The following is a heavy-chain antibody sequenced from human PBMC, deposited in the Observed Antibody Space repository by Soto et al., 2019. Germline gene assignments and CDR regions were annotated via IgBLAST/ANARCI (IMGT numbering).Heavy chain of an antibody. V-gene: IGHV1-69*04. CDR2: ITPSLNIT. D-gene: IGHD2-21*02. J-gene: IGHJ4*02. CDR3: ATEAAYYGGDCYLY. Sequence: QLQLVQSGAEVRKPESSVKVSCKASGGTFSNHAMSWVRQAPGQGLEWMGRITPSLNITNYAQKFQGRVTITADRSTSTAYMELSSLTSEDTAVVYCATEAAYYGGDCYLYWGQGTLVTVSS. CDR1: GGTFSNHA.